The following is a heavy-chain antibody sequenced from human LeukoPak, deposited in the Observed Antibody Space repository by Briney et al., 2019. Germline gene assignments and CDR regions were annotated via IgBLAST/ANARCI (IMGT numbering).Heavy chain of an antibody. J-gene: IGHJ4*02. D-gene: IGHD5-24*01. Sequence: GGSLRLSCAASGFTFSNYWMNWVRQAPGEGLEYLANIKQDGSETYYADSVKGRFTISRDNAKNSLYLQMNSLRAEDTAVYYCARETPRRGETRDGYRWGQGTLVTVSS. V-gene: IGHV3-7*01. CDR3: ARETPRRGETRDGYR. CDR2: IKQDGSET. CDR1: GFTFSNYW.